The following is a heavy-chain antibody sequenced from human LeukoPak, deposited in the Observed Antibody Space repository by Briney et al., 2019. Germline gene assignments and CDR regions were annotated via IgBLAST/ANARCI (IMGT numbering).Heavy chain of an antibody. V-gene: IGHV1-18*01. CDR3: ARGPPSNRKLKYYYGSGSYDY. CDR2: ISAYNGNT. CDR1: GYTFTSYG. D-gene: IGHD3-10*01. Sequence: ASVKVSCKASGYTFTSYGISWVRQAPGQGLEWMGWISAYNGNTNYAQKLQGRVTMTTDTSTSTAYMELRSLRSDDTAVYYCARGPPSNRKLKYYYGSGSYDYWGQGTLVTVSS. J-gene: IGHJ4*02.